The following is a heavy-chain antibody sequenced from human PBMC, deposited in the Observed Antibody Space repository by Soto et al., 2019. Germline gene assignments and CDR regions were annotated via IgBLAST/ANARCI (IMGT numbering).Heavy chain of an antibody. CDR2: IIPISGTA. Sequence: QVQLVQSGAEVKKPGSSVKVSCKASGGTFSSYAISWVRQAHGQGLEWMGGIIPISGTANYAQKFQGRVTMTADESKSTAYMELSSLRSEDTAVYYCARAQGSSTSLEVYYYYYYGMDVWGQGTTVTVSS. J-gene: IGHJ6*02. CDR1: GGTFSSYA. V-gene: IGHV1-69*01. D-gene: IGHD2-2*01. CDR3: ARAQGSSTSLEVYYYYYYGMDV.